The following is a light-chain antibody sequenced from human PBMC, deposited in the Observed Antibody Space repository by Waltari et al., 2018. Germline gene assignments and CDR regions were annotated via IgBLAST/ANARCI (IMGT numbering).Light chain of an antibody. CDR1: QDISNY. CDR3: QQYDNLPPLT. V-gene: IGKV1-33*01. J-gene: IGKJ4*01. Sequence: DIQMTQSPSSLSATVGDRVTITCPASQDISNYLNWYQQNPGKAPKLLIYDSSNLETGVPSRFSGSGSGTDFTFTISSLQPEDIATYYCQQYDNLPPLTFGGGTKVEIK. CDR2: DSS.